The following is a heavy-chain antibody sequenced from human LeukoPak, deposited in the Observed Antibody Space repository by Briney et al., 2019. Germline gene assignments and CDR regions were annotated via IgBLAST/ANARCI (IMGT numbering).Heavy chain of an antibody. V-gene: IGHV3-7*01. D-gene: IGHD3-3*01. CDR3: ARGNDYDFWSGSRYYFDY. CDR1: GFTFSSYW. J-gene: IGHJ4*02. Sequence: PGGSLRLSCAASGFTFSSYWMSWVRQAPGKGREWVANIKQDGSEKYYVDSVKGRFTISRDNAKNSLYLQMNSLRAEDTAVYYCARGNDYDFWSGSRYYFDYWGQGTLVTVSS. CDR2: IKQDGSEK.